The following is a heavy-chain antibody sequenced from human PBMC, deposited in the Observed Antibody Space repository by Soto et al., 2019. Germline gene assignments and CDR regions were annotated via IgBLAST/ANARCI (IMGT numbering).Heavy chain of an antibody. CDR1: GGTFSSYA. J-gene: IGHJ3*02. V-gene: IGHV1-69*13. Sequence: ASVKVSCKASGGTFSSYAISWVRQAPGQGLEWMGGIIPIFGTANYAQKFQGRVTITADESTSTADMELSSLRSEDTAVYYCARDPSPIKPNDFDIWGQGTMVTVSS. CDR3: ARDPSPIKPNDFDI. CDR2: IIPIFGTA.